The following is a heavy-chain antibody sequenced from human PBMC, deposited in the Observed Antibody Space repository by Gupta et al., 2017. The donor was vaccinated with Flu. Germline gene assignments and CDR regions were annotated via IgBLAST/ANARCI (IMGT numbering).Heavy chain of an antibody. V-gene: IGHV3-7*01. D-gene: IGHD3-10*01. Sequence: EVQLVESGGGLVQPGGSLRLSCAASGFTFSDSWLNWVRQPPGKGLEWVANINQDGSTKNYVDSLKGRFTVARDNAKNSLYLQMDSLRAEDTAVYFCARNRGWEQFDYWGQGTLVTVSS. CDR1: GFTFSDSW. CDR2: INQDGSTK. J-gene: IGHJ4*02. CDR3: ARNRGWEQFDY.